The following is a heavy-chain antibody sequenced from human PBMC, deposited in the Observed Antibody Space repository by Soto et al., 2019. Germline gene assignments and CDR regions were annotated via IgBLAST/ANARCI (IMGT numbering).Heavy chain of an antibody. V-gene: IGHV4-59*01. D-gene: IGHD3-16*01. Sequence: SETLSLTCTVSGGSIGSYYWSWIRQPPGKGLEWLGYIYYSGSSNYNASLKSRVTISVDTSKNQFSLKLSSVTAADTDVYYSARELGNRTYNWFDPWGQGTLVTVSS. CDR1: GGSIGSYY. J-gene: IGHJ5*02. CDR2: IYYSGSS. CDR3: ARELGNRTYNWFDP.